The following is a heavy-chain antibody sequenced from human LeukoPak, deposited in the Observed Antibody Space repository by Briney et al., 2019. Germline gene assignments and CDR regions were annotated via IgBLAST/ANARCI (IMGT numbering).Heavy chain of an antibody. CDR3: ARLAGYSSGWYGKGIDY. CDR2: IIPIFGTA. J-gene: IGHJ4*02. Sequence: GASVKVSYKASGGTFSSYAISWVRQAPGQGLEWMGGIIPIFGTANYAQKFQGRVTITADKSTSTAYMELSSLRSEDTAVYYCARLAGYSSGWYGKGIDYWGQGTLVTVSS. V-gene: IGHV1-69*06. D-gene: IGHD6-19*01. CDR1: GGTFSSYA.